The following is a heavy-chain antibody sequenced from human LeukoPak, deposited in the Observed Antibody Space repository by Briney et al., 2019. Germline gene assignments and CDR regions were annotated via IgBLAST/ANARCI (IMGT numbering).Heavy chain of an antibody. CDR1: GYSFIIYG. Sequence: ASVTVSFTASGYSFIIYGLYWVRQAPGQGLEWMGWISPYNGNTNYAQNLQGRVTMTTDTSTSTAYMELRSLRSDDTTVYYCARVDNGGFTWSLYYFDYWGQGTLVTVSS. CDR3: ARVDNGGFTWSLYYFDY. J-gene: IGHJ4*02. D-gene: IGHD1-14*01. V-gene: IGHV1-18*01. CDR2: ISPYNGNT.